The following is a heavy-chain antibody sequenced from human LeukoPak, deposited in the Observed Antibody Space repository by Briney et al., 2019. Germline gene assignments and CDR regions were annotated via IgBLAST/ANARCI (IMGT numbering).Heavy chain of an antibody. CDR1: GFTFSSYG. CDR3: ARDRDSSGYYGYYFDY. CDR2: IKEDGSDK. Sequence: GGSLRLSCAASGFTFSSYGIHWVRQAPGKGLEWVANIKEDGSDKYYVDSVKGRFTISRDNAKNSLYLQMNSLRAEDTAVYYCARDRDSSGYYGYYFDYLGQGTLVTVSS. J-gene: IGHJ4*02. V-gene: IGHV3-7*04. D-gene: IGHD3-22*01.